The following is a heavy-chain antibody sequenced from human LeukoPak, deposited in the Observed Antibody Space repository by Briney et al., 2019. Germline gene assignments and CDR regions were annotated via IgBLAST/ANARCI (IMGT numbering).Heavy chain of an antibody. CDR3: LRGDRRDY. CDR2: ISSSGSTI. J-gene: IGHJ4*02. Sequence: GGSLRLSCAASGFTFSSYSMNWVRQAPGKGLEWVSSISSSGSTIYYADSVKGRFIISRDNAKDSLYLQMNSLRVEDTAVYYCLRGDRRDYWGQGTLVTVSS. V-gene: IGHV3-21*06. CDR1: GFTFSSYS.